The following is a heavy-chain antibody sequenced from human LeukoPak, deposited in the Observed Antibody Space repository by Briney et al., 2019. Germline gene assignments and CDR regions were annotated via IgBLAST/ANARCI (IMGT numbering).Heavy chain of an antibody. CDR3: AKVPSVQLERRRHTEVPT. J-gene: IGHJ5*02. Sequence: PGGSLRLSCAASGFTFSSYAMSWVRQAPGKGLEWVSAISGSGGSTYYADSVKGRFTISRDNSKNTLYLQMNSLRAEDTAVYYCAKVPSVQLERRRHTEVPTWGQGTLVTVSS. CDR2: ISGSGGST. V-gene: IGHV3-23*01. CDR1: GFTFSSYA. D-gene: IGHD1-1*01.